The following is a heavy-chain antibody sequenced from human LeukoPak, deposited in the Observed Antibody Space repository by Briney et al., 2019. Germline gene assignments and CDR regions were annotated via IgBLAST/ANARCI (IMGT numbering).Heavy chain of an antibody. CDR2: IAVGSGNT. Sequence: GTSVKVSCKASGFTFTSSSMQWVRQARGQRLEWIGWIAVGSGNTNYAQKFQGRVTITRDMSTSTAYMELSSLRSEDRAVYYCAAGFGSGYYYYFDYWGRGTLVTVSS. CDR3: AAGFGSGYYYYFDY. J-gene: IGHJ4*02. V-gene: IGHV1-58*02. D-gene: IGHD3-22*01. CDR1: GFTFTSSS.